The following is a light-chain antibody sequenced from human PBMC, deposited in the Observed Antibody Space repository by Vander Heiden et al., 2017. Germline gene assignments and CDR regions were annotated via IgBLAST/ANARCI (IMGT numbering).Light chain of an antibody. Sequence: EIVMPQSPAPLSVSPGERATLSCRASQSVSSNLAWYQQKPGQAPRLLIYGASNRDTGIPARFSGSGSGTEFTLTISSLQSEDFAVYYCQQYNNWPPLTFGGGTKVEIK. CDR1: QSVSSN. V-gene: IGKV3-15*01. CDR3: QQYNNWPPLT. J-gene: IGKJ4*01. CDR2: GAS.